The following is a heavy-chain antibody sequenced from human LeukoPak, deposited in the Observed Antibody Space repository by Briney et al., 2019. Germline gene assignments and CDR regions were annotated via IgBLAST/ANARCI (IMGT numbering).Heavy chain of an antibody. D-gene: IGHD1-14*01. CDR3: TKSGPPDPY. J-gene: IGHJ3*01. V-gene: IGHV3-53*01. CDR1: GLTVSTND. Sequence: GGSLRLSCAASGLTVSTNDMGWVRQAPGQGLEWVSFLLNGVTYYADSGKGRFTISRDNSKNTLYLQINSLRVEDTAMYYCTKSGPPDPYWGQGTMVTVSS. CDR2: LLNGVT.